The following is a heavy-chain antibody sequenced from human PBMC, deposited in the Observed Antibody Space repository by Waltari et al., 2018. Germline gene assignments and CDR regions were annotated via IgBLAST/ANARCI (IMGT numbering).Heavy chain of an antibody. Sequence: QVPLQESGPGLVKPSQTLSLTCTVSGGSISSGDYYWTWIRQPPGKGLAWIGSIYHSGSTYYNPSLKSRVTISVDTSKNQFSLKLSSVTAADTAVYYCARRDSSGWYNYWGQGTLVTVSS. V-gene: IGHV4-30-4*08. CDR1: GGSISSGDYY. CDR2: IYHSGST. CDR3: ARRDSSGWYNY. D-gene: IGHD6-19*01. J-gene: IGHJ4*02.